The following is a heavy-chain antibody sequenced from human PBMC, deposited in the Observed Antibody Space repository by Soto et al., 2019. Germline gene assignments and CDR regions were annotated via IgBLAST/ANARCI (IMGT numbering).Heavy chain of an antibody. V-gene: IGHV1-46*04. J-gene: IGHJ4*02. Sequence: QVQLVQSGAEVKKPGASVKVSCKASGHTFTNYYIHWVRQAPGQGLEWMGLINPRDDSIDYAQMLQGRVIVTRDTSTSTVYLALNSLRSDDTAVYYCVREVDVYKYFDQWGQGTLVTVSS. D-gene: IGHD1-1*01. CDR2: INPRDDSI. CDR3: VREVDVYKYFDQ. CDR1: GHTFTNYY.